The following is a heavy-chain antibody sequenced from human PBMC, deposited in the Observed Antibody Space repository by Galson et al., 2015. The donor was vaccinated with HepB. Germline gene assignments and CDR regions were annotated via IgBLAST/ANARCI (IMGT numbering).Heavy chain of an antibody. CDR2: ISYDGGKK. V-gene: IGHV3-30-3*01. CDR3: TRAVREPDSGYFDS. Sequence: LRLSCAASGIAFSRSDMHWVRQAPGRGLEWVAIISYDGGKKYYAKSVQGRFTISRDNSKSTLFLLMNNMRSEDTAMYYCTRAVREPDSGYFDSWGQGALVTVSS. J-gene: IGHJ4*02. D-gene: IGHD1-14*01. CDR1: GIAFSRSD.